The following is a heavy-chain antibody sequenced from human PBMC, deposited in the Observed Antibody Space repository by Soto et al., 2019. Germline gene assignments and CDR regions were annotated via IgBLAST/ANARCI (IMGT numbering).Heavy chain of an antibody. Sequence: QVQLVQSGAEVKKPGASVKVSSTASGYTLTRDSISWVRQAPGQGLEWMGWISAYNGNTNYAQKLQGRVTMTTDTSTSTAYMELRSLRSDDMAVYYCARSRIQLWSTHGDYWGQGTLVTVSS. V-gene: IGHV1-18*03. J-gene: IGHJ4*02. CDR1: GYTLTRDS. CDR2: ISAYNGNT. CDR3: ARSRIQLWSTHGDY. D-gene: IGHD5-18*01.